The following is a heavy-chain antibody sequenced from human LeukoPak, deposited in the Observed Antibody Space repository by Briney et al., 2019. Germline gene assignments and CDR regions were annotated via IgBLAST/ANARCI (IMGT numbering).Heavy chain of an antibody. CDR1: GFAFSSYA. Sequence: GGSLRLSCAASGFAFSSYAMSWVRQAPRKGLEWVSAISGSGGSTYYADSVKGRFTISRDNSKNTLYLQMNSLRAEDTAVYYCAKGFSSSWYNPYYFDYWGQGTLVTVSS. J-gene: IGHJ4*02. V-gene: IGHV3-23*01. CDR2: ISGSGGST. CDR3: AKGFSSSWYNPYYFDY. D-gene: IGHD6-13*01.